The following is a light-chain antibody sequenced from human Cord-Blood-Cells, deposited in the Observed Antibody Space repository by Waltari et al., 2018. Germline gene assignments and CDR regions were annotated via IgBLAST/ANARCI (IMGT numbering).Light chain of an antibody. CDR2: EVS. J-gene: IGLJ3*02. Sequence: QSALTQPASVSGSPGQSITIYCTGTSRDVGGYTYVSWYQQHPGKAPKLMIDEVSNRPSGVSNRFSGSKSGNTASLTISGLQAEDEADYYCSSYTSSSTWVFGGGTKLTVL. CDR3: SSYTSSSTWV. V-gene: IGLV2-14*01. CDR1: SRDVGGYTY.